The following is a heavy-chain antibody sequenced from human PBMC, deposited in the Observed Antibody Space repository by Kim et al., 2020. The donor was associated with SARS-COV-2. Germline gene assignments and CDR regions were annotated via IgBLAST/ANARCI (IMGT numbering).Heavy chain of an antibody. CDR3: AKDRLTMVRGDYSKWWFY. V-gene: IGHV3-23*01. Sequence: GGSLRLSCAASGFTFSSYAMSWVRQAPGKGLEWVSAISGSGGSTYYADSVKGRFTISRDNSKNTLYLQMNSLRAEDTAVYYCAKDRLTMVRGDYSKWWFYWGQGTLVTVSS. J-gene: IGHJ4*02. CDR1: GFTFSSYA. D-gene: IGHD3-10*01. CDR2: ISGSGGST.